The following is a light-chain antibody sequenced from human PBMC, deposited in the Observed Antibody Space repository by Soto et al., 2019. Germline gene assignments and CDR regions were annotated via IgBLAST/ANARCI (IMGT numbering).Light chain of an antibody. CDR2: GAF. V-gene: IGKV3-20*01. CDR1: QSVSNNF. CDR3: LQYVSSPYT. J-gene: IGKJ2*01. Sequence: EIVLTQSPGTLSLSPGERATLSCRASQSVSNNFLAWYQQKPGQAPRLLIYGAFNRATGIPDRFSGSGSGTDFTLTISRLEPEAFAVYYCLQYVSSPYTFGQGTKLEIK.